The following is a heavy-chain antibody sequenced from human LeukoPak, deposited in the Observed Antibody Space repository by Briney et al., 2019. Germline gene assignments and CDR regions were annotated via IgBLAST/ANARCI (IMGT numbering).Heavy chain of an antibody. CDR1: GFNFSSYT. J-gene: IGHJ4*02. CDR3: ARDFGGYCSSSNCYLGWLDY. CDR2: IISSSSYI. D-gene: IGHD2-2*01. Sequence: PGGSLRLSCAASGFNFSSYTMNWVRQAPGKGLEWVSSIISSSSYIYYADSVNGRFTIYRDNAKNSLYLQMNSLRAEDTAVYYCARDFGGYCSSSNCYLGWLDYWGQGTLVTVSS. V-gene: IGHV3-21*03.